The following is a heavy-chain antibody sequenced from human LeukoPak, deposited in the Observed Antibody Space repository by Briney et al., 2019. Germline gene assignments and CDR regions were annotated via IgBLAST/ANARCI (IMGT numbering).Heavy chain of an antibody. D-gene: IGHD6-13*01. J-gene: IGHJ4*02. Sequence: ASVKVSFKASVYTFHNYGISWVRQAPGQGLEWMGWISPYSGNTAYTGRLQGRVTMTTDTSTTTGFMELGSLRSADTAVYYCARTSGVSAAGSPSYFDYWGQGTLVTVSS. V-gene: IGHV1-18*01. CDR3: ARTSGVSAAGSPSYFDY. CDR1: VYTFHNYG. CDR2: ISPYSGNT.